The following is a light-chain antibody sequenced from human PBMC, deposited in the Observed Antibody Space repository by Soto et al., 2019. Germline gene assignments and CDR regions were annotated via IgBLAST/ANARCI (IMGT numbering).Light chain of an antibody. CDR1: QSLVHRSNNKNY. CDR2: WAS. CDR3: QQSYPGFSLT. Sequence: DIVMTQSPDSLVVSLGERATIKCKSSQSLVHRSNNKNYLTWYQQKPGQPPKLLIYWASARESGVPDRFTGSGHGTNFPLTISRLQDEAPVTHYCQQSYPGFSLTFGGATKVPLK. V-gene: IGKV4-1*01. J-gene: IGKJ4*01.